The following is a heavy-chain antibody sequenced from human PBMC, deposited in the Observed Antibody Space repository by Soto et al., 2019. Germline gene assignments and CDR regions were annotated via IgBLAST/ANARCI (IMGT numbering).Heavy chain of an antibody. D-gene: IGHD6-6*01. Sequence: SVKVSCKASGGTFSSYAISWVRQAPGQGLEWMGGIIPIFGTANYAQKFQGRVTITADKSTSTAYMELSSLRSEDTAVYYCARDQRRIAARPLYYYGMDVWGQGTTVTVSS. V-gene: IGHV1-69*06. CDR3: ARDQRRIAARPLYYYGMDV. J-gene: IGHJ6*02. CDR2: IIPIFGTA. CDR1: GGTFSSYA.